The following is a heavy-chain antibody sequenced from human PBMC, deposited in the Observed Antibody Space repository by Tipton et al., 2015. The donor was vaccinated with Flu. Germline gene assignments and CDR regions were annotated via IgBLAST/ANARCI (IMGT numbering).Heavy chain of an antibody. CDR2: ISTSGIT. Sequence: GLVKPSETLSLTCTVSGASVSGDSSTTFYWAWVRQPPGKGLEWIGHISTSGITHYNPALKSRVTISVDTSKNQFSLRLTSVTAADTAVYYCARDGWGGTYYQTGSAQFDYWGQGTLVTVSS. D-gene: IGHD2-15*01. CDR3: ARDGWGGTYYQTGSAQFDY. J-gene: IGHJ4*02. CDR1: GASVSGDSSTTFY. V-gene: IGHV4-61*01.